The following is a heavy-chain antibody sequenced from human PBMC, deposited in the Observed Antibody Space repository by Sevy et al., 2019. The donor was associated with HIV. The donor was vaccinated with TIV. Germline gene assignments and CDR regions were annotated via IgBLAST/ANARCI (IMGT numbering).Heavy chain of an antibody. CDR1: GFIFSGSP. D-gene: IGHD3-22*01. Sequence: GGSLRLSCAASGFIFSGSPMAWVRQAPGKGLEWVSTISASGGSTYYADSVKGRFTISRDNSKSTLDLEMNSLRAEDTAVYYCAKEDFSGYSWGLGTLVTVSS. V-gene: IGHV3-23*01. CDR3: AKEDFSGYS. J-gene: IGHJ5*02. CDR2: ISASGGST.